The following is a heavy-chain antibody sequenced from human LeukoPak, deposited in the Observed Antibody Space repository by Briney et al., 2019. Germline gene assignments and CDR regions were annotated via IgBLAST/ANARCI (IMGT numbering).Heavy chain of an antibody. V-gene: IGHV3-48*03. J-gene: IGHJ1*01. D-gene: IGHD1-26*01. CDR3: VDSGSFMDEEYFQH. CDR1: GFTFSSYK. Sequence: TGGSLTLSCAASGFTFSSYKMNWVRQAPGKGLEWVSYISHSGHIKYYADSVQGRFTISRDKTKNSLYLQMESLRAEDTAIYYCVDSGSFMDEEYFQHWGPGTLVTVSS. CDR2: ISHSGHIK.